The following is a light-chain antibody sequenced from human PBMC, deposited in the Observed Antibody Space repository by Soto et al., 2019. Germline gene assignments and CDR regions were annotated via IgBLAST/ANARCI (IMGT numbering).Light chain of an antibody. V-gene: IGKV1-17*01. CDR1: QSISSY. CDR2: KAS. J-gene: IGKJ4*01. Sequence: MYKSPSSLSAYIGDRVTITCRASQSISSYLNWYQQKPGKAPKLLIYKASTLKSGVPSRFSGSGSGTEFTLTISSLQPEDFATYYCLQHNCYPLSSGGGTNVDIK. CDR3: LQHNCYPLS.